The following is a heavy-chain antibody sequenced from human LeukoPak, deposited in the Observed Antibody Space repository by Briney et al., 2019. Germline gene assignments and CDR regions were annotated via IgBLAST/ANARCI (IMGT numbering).Heavy chain of an antibody. CDR3: AKDRRVAQLTCFDY. CDR2: ISGSGGST. CDR1: GFTFSSYW. J-gene: IGHJ4*02. V-gene: IGHV3-23*01. D-gene: IGHD1-1*01. Sequence: GGSLRLSCAVSGFTFSSYWMGWVRQAPGKGLEWVSAISGSGGSTYYADSVKGRFTISRDNSKNTLYLQMNSLRAEDTAVYYCAKDRRVAQLTCFDYWGQGTLVTVSS.